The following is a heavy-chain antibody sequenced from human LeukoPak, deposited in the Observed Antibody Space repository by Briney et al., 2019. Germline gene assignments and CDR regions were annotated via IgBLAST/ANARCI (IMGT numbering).Heavy chain of an antibody. CDR3: AREGNYYGSGSYCYAV. V-gene: IGHV4-34*01. CDR1: GGSFSGYY. Sequence: PSETLSLTCAVYGGSFSGYYWSWIRQPPRRGLEWSGEINHSGSTNYNPSLKSRVTRAVDTSKKQFSLKLTSVTAADTAVYYCAREGNYYGSGSYCYAVWGQGTLVTVSS. D-gene: IGHD3-10*01. J-gene: IGHJ4*02. CDR2: INHSGST.